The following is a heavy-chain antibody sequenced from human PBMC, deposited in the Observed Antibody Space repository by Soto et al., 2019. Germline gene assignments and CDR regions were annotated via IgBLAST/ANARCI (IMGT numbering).Heavy chain of an antibody. CDR3: ARDARIGGAPGDY. V-gene: IGHV1-18*01. J-gene: IGHJ4*02. D-gene: IGHD2-15*01. CDR1: GYTFTSYG. Sequence: QVQLVQSGAEVKKPGASVKVSCKASGYTFTSYGISWVRQAPGQGLEWMGWISAYNGNTNYAQKLQGRVTMTTDTSTRKAYMELRSGRADDTAVYYCARDARIGGAPGDYWAQGTLVTVSS. CDR2: ISAYNGNT.